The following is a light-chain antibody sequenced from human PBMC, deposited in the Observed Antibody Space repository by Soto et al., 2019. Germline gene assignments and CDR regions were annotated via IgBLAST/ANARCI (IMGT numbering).Light chain of an antibody. CDR3: QQFIDGWT. V-gene: IGKV1-5*01. CDR2: DAS. CDR1: QSINNR. Sequence: IQMTQSPSTLSASIGDRVTITCRASQSINNRLAWYQQMPGKAPNLLIYDASSLESGVPSRFRGSGSETEFTLTISGLQTDDFATYYWQQFIDGWTFGQWTKVDIK. J-gene: IGKJ1*01.